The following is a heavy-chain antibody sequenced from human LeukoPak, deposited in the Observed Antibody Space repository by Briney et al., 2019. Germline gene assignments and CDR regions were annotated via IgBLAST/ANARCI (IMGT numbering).Heavy chain of an antibody. V-gene: IGHV3-49*02. J-gene: IGHJ4*02. Sequence: GDATEYAAGVRGRFIISRENSKSTAYLQMQSLKTENTAVYYCTRDPGHTASWYYFDSWGLGTLVTVSS. CDR3: TRDPGHTASWYYFDS. D-gene: IGHD6-13*01. CDR2: GDAT.